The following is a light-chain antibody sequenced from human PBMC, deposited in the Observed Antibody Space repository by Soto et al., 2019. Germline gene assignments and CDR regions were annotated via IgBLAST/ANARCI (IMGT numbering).Light chain of an antibody. J-gene: IGKJ1*01. CDR2: DAS. CDR1: QSISSW. CDR3: QQYNTYPWT. V-gene: IGKV1-5*01. Sequence: DIQITHSPSPLTASVGDRVTITCRASQSISSWLAWYQQKPGKAPKLLIYDASSLESGVPSRFSGSGSGTEFTLTISSLQPDDFVTYYCQQYNTYPWTFGQGTKVDI.